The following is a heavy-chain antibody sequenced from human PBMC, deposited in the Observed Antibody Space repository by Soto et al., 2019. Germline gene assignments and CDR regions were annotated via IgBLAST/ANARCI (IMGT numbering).Heavy chain of an antibody. CDR3: ARGGTYYYGSRNYLDFDY. J-gene: IGHJ4*02. V-gene: IGHV1-18*01. Sequence: QVQLVQSGAEVKKPGASVKVSCKASGYTFTTYGISWVRQAPGQGLEWMGWISAYTGNTNYAHNLQGRVTMTTDTSTTTAYMELRSLRSDVTAVYYCARGGTYYYGSRNYLDFDYWGQGTLVTVSS. CDR2: ISAYTGNT. D-gene: IGHD3-10*01. CDR1: GYTFTTYG.